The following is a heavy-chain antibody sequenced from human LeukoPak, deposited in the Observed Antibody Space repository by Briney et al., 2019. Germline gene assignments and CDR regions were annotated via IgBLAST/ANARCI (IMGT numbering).Heavy chain of an antibody. Sequence: PGGSLRLSCAASGFSFSSHAMHWVRQAPGKGLEWVAFVSYDGRIYSRADFVKGRFTISRDNSKNTLYLQMNSLRAEDTAVYFCARDLSRTYTVDYWGQETLVTVSS. D-gene: IGHD2-2*02. CDR2: VSYDGRIY. J-gene: IGHJ4*02. V-gene: IGHV3-30*04. CDR3: ARDLSRTYTVDY. CDR1: GFSFSSHA.